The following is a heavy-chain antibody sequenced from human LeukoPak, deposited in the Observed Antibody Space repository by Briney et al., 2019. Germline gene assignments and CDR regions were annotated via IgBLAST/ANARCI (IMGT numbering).Heavy chain of an antibody. CDR2: IYYSEST. CDR1: GGSISSYY. CDR3: ARGRIAVAGTKNYFDY. D-gene: IGHD6-19*01. Sequence: SETLSLTCTVSGGSISSYYWSWLRQPPGKGLEWLGDIYYSESTNYNPSLKSRVTISVDTSKNQFSLKLSSVTAADTAVYYCARGRIAVAGTKNYFDYWGQGTLVTVSS. V-gene: IGHV4-59*01. J-gene: IGHJ4*02.